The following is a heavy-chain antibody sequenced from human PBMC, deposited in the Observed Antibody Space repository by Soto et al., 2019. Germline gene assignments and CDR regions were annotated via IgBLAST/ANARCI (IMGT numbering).Heavy chain of an antibody. D-gene: IGHD3-22*01. CDR1: GGSISSGGYY. CDR2: IYYSGST. J-gene: IGHJ5*02. Sequence: SETLSLTCTVSGGSISSGGYYWSWIRQRPGKGLEWIGYIYYSGSTYYNPSLKSRVTISVDKSKNQFSLKLSSVSAADTSVYYCARRGGVYDSSGYYYWFDPSGPGTLVTVSS. V-gene: IGHV4-31*03. CDR3: ARRGGVYDSSGYYYWFDP.